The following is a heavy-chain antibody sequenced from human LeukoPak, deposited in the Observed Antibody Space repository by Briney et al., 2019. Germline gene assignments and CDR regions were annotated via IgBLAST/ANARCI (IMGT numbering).Heavy chain of an antibody. CDR2: ISWNSDNI. V-gene: IGHV3-9*01. CDR3: AKDMSGRQQVVPNIDY. Sequence: PGGSLRLSCAASGFTFDDYGMHWVRQAPGKGLVWVSGISWNSDNIAYADSVKGRFTISRDNAKNSLYLQMNSLRAEDTALYYCAKDMSGRQQVVPNIDYWGQGTLVTVSS. D-gene: IGHD6-13*01. J-gene: IGHJ4*02. CDR1: GFTFDDYG.